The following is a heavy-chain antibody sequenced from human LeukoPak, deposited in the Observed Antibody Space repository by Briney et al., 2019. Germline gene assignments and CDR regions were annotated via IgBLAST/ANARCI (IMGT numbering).Heavy chain of an antibody. V-gene: IGHV3-30*18. CDR1: GFTFSTYG. Sequence: GGSLRLSCAASGFTFSTYGMHWVRQAPGKGLEWVAVISYDGSNKYYADSVKGRFTISRDNSKNTLYLQMNSLRAEDTAVYYCANVHDSSGYYYAPFDYWGQGTLVTVSS. CDR2: ISYDGSNK. CDR3: ANVHDSSGYYYAPFDY. D-gene: IGHD3-22*01. J-gene: IGHJ4*02.